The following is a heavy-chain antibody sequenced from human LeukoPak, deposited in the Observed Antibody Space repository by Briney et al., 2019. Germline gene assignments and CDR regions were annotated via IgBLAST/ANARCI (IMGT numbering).Heavy chain of an antibody. CDR2: IRYDGSNK. CDR1: GFTFSSYG. V-gene: IGHV3-30*02. CDR3: ATVRLLWSPPGY. J-gene: IGHJ4*02. D-gene: IGHD3-10*01. Sequence: GGSLRLSCAASGFTFSSYGMHWVGQAQGKGLGWVAFIRYDGSNKYYADSVKGRFTISRDNSKNTLYLQMNSLRADDTAVYYCATVRLLWSPPGYWGQGTLVIVSS.